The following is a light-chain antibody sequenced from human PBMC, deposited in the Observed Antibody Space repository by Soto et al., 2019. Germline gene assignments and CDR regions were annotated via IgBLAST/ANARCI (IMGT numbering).Light chain of an antibody. J-gene: IGKJ1*01. CDR1: QDISNY. CDR2: DAS. CDR3: QQCHNWPRT. V-gene: IGKV1-33*01. Sequence: DIQMTQSPSSLSASVGDRVTITCQASQDISNYLNWYQHKPGKAPKLLIYDASNLETGVPSRFSGSGSGTDFTLTISSLQSEDLAVYYCQQCHNWPRTFGQGTKVDIK.